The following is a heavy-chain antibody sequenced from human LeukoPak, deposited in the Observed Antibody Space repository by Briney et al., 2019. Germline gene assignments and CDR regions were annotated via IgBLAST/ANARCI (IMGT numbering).Heavy chain of an antibody. CDR2: IYTSGST. CDR3: ARGYPHYLGVLDY. Sequence: SESLSLTCTVSGGSISGYHWNWIRQPAGEGLEWIGRIYTSGSTNYNPSLKSRVTMSVDTSKNQFSLKLSSVTAADTAVYYCARGYPHYLGVLDYWGQGTLVTVSS. D-gene: IGHD1-14*01. V-gene: IGHV4-4*07. CDR1: GGSISGYH. J-gene: IGHJ4*02.